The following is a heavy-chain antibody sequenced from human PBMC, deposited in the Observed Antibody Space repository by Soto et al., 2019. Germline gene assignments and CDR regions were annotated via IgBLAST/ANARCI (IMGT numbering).Heavy chain of an antibody. CDR3: ARDTPITMVRGVAPGYYYMDV. J-gene: IGHJ6*03. V-gene: IGHV3-48*01. Sequence: GGSLRLSCADSGFTFSSYSMNWVRQAPGKGLEWVSYISSSSSTIYYADSVKGRFTISRDNAKNSLYLQMNSLRAEDTAVYYCARDTPITMVRGVAPGYYYMDVWGKGTTVTVSS. CDR2: ISSSSSTI. CDR1: GFTFSSYS. D-gene: IGHD3-10*01.